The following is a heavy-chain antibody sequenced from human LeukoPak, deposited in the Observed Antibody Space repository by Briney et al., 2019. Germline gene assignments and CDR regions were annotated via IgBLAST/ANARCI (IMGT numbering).Heavy chain of an antibody. CDR3: AREVVGARTRYYYMDV. CDR2: INPNSGGT. J-gene: IGHJ6*03. Sequence: ASVKVSCKASGYTFTGYYMHWVRQAPGQGLEWMGWINPNSGGTNYAQKFQGRVTMTRDTSISTAYMELSRLRSDDTAVYYCAREVVGARTRYYYMDVWGKGTTVTVSS. V-gene: IGHV1-2*02. CDR1: GYTFTGYY. D-gene: IGHD1-26*01.